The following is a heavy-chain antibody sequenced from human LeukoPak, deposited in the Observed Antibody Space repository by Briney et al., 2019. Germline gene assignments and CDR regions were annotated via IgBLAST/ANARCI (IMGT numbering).Heavy chain of an antibody. Sequence: ASVKVSCKASGYTFTGYYMHWVRQAPGQGLEWMGRINPNSGGTNYAQKFQGSVTMTRDTSISTAYMELSRLRSDDTAVYYCTRAGDSSGWFDYWGQGTLVTVSS. CDR1: GYTFTGYY. CDR2: INPNSGGT. V-gene: IGHV1-2*06. CDR3: TRAGDSSGWFDY. J-gene: IGHJ4*02. D-gene: IGHD6-19*01.